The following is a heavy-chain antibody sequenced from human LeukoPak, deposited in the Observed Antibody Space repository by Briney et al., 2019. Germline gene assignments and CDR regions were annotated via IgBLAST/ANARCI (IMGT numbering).Heavy chain of an antibody. J-gene: IGHJ3*02. V-gene: IGHV1-46*01. CDR1: GYTFTSYD. D-gene: IGHD5-12*01. CDR3: ARGIVATTGAFDI. Sequence: KPGASVKVSCKASGYTFTSYDINWVRQATGQGLEWMGIINPSGGSTSYAQKFQGRVTMTRDTSTSTVYMELSSLRSEDTAVYYCARGIVATTGAFDIWGQGTMVTVSS. CDR2: INPSGGST.